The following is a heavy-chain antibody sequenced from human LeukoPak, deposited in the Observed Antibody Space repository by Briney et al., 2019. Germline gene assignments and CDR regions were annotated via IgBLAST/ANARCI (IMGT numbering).Heavy chain of an antibody. Sequence: ASVKVSCKASGYTFTSYGISWVQQAPGQGLEWMGWISAYNGNTNYAQKLQGRVTMTTDTSTSTAYMELRSLRSEDTAVYYCARLGYCSSTSCYDDYYYYYGMDVWGQGTTVTVSS. J-gene: IGHJ6*02. CDR1: GYTFTSYG. CDR3: ARLGYCSSTSCYDDYYYYYGMDV. CDR2: ISAYNGNT. D-gene: IGHD2-2*01. V-gene: IGHV1-18*01.